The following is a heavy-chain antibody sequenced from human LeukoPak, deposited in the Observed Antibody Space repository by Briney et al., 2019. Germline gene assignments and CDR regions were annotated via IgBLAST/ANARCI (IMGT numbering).Heavy chain of an antibody. D-gene: IGHD3-9*01. V-gene: IGHV3-9*01. CDR2: ISWNSGSI. CDR1: GFTFDDYA. J-gene: IGHJ4*02. Sequence: GRSLRLSCAASGFTFDDYAMHWVRQAPGKGLEWVSGISWNSGSIVYADSVKGRFTISRDNAKNSLYLQMNSLRAEDTALYYCAKDTYYDILTGPYFDNWGQGTLVTVSS. CDR3: AKDTYYDILTGPYFDN.